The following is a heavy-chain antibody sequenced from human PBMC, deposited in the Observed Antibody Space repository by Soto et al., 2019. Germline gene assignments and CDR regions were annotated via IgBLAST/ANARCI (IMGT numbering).Heavy chain of an antibody. J-gene: IGHJ4*02. V-gene: IGHV1-69*01. Sequence: QVRLVQSGAEVKKPGSSVKVSCKAAGGTFSTYAFSWVRQAPGQGLEWMGGIIPVFGVTTYAQKFQGRVGIIADESTTTVSMEVTSLKSEDTAGYYCARGEGYSGTFYAGFDSWGQGALISVSS. CDR1: GGTFSTYA. CDR3: ARGEGYSGTFYAGFDS. CDR2: IIPVFGVT. D-gene: IGHD1-26*01.